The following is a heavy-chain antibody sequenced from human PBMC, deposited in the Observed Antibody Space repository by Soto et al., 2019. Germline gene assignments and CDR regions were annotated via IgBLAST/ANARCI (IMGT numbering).Heavy chain of an antibody. D-gene: IGHD6-6*01. J-gene: IGHJ4*02. CDR3: ACSIKEYSSSSGDY. V-gene: IGHV1-69*01. CDR2: IIPIFGTA. Sequence: QVQLVQSGAEVKKPGSSVKVSCKASGGTFSSYAISWMRQAPGQGLEWMGGIIPIFGTANYAQKFQGRVTITADESTSTAYMDLSSLRSEDTAVYYCACSIKEYSSSSGDYWGQGTLVTVSS. CDR1: GGTFSSYA.